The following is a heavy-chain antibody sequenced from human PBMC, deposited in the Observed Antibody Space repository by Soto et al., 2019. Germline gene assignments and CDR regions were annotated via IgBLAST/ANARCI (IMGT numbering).Heavy chain of an antibody. D-gene: IGHD6-19*01. J-gene: IGHJ6*02. CDR3: ERANLETGQWLVYYYYYYGMDV. Sequence: PGRSLRLSCAASGFTFSSYRMNWVRQAPGKGLEWVSSISSSSSYIYYADSVKGRFTISRDNAKNSLYLQMNSLRAEDTAVYYCERANLETGQWLVYYYYYYGMDVWGQGTTVTAP. V-gene: IGHV3-21*01. CDR2: ISSSSSYI. CDR1: GFTFSSYR.